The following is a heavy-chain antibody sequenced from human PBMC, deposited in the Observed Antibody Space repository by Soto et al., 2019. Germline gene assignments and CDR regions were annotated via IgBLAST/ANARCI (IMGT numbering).Heavy chain of an antibody. J-gene: IGHJ4*02. D-gene: IGHD2-15*01. V-gene: IGHV4-30-2*01. CDR2: IYHSGST. CDR3: ARDLRSGYCSGGSCSDY. Sequence: SETLSLTCAVSGGSISSGGYSWSWIRQPPGKGLEWIGYIYHSGSTYYNPSLKSRVTISVDRSKNQFSLKLSSVTAADTAVYYCARDLRSGYCSGGSCSDYWGQGTLVTVSS. CDR1: GGSISSGGYS.